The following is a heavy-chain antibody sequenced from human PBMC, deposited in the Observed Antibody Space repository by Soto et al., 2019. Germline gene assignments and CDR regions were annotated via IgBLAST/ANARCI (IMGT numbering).Heavy chain of an antibody. CDR1: GFTFSSYA. J-gene: IGHJ4*02. CDR2: ISYDGGNK. D-gene: IGHD2-15*01. CDR3: AREGPGNIVVVVAALDY. Sequence: PRGSLRLSCAASGFTFSSYAMHWVRQAPGKGLEWVAVISYDGGNKYYADSVKGRFTISRDNSKNTLYLQMNSLRAEDTAVYYCAREGPGNIVVVVAALDYWGQGTLVTVSS. V-gene: IGHV3-30-3*01.